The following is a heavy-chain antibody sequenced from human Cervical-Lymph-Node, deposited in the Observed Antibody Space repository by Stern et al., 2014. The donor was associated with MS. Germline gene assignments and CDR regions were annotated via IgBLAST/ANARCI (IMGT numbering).Heavy chain of an antibody. CDR2: IYYSGST. V-gene: IGHV4-59*01. J-gene: IGHJ6*02. CDR1: GGSISSYY. Sequence: QVQLVQSGPGLVKPSETLSLTCTVSGGSISSYYWSWIRQPPGKGLEWIGYIYYSGSTNYNPSLKSRVTISIDTSKNQFSLKLSSVTAADTAVYYCARDAGYYGMDVWGQGTTVTVSS. CDR3: ARDAGYYGMDV.